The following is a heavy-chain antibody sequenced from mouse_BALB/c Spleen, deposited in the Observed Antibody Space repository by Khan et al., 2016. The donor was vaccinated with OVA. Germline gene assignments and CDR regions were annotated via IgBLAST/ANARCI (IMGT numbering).Heavy chain of an antibody. D-gene: IGHD2-12*01. CDR2: ISNGGDAT. V-gene: IGHV5-12-2*01. CDR1: GFTFSSFT. J-gene: IGHJ3*01. CDR3: ARQDYRSWFAY. Sequence: EVELVESGGGSVQPGGSLNLSCAASGFTFSSFTMSWVRQTPEKRLEWVAYISNGGDATYYPDTVEGRFTLSRDNAKNTLSLQMSSLKSEDTAISYCARQDYRSWFAYWGQGTLVTVSA.